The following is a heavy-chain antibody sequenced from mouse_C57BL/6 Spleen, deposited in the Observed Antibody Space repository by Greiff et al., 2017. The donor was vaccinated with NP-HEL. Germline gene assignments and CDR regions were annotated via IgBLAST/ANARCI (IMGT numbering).Heavy chain of an antibody. Sequence: QVQLQQPGAELVMPGASVKLSCKASGYTFTSYWMHWVKQRPGQGLEWIGEIDPSDSYTNYNQKFKGKSTLTVDKSSSTAYLQLSSLTSEDSAVYYCARYGSSYGYDAMDYWGQGTSVTVSS. J-gene: IGHJ4*01. CDR3: ARYGSSYGYDAMDY. CDR1: GYTFTSYW. D-gene: IGHD1-1*01. V-gene: IGHV1-69*01. CDR2: IDPSDSYT.